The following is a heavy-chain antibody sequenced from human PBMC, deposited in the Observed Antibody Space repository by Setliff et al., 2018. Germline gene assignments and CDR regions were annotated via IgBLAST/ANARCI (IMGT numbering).Heavy chain of an antibody. CDR2: ISLSGNTI. J-gene: IGHJ6*03. CDR1: GFTFSDYY. CDR3: ARDRIGPFLSYMDD. D-gene: IGHD3-3*02. V-gene: IGHV3-11*04. Sequence: GGSLRLSCMASGFTFSDYYMSWIRQAPGEGLEWVSYISLSGNTIYYADSVKGRFTISRDNSRNTLYLQMNSLRTEDTAVYYCARDRIGPFLSYMDDWGKGTAVTVSS.